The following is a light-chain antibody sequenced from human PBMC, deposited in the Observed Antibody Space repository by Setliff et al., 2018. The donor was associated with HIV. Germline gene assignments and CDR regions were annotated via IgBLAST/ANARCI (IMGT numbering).Light chain of an antibody. CDR2: EGS. CDR1: SSDVGSYNL. V-gene: IGLV2-23*03. J-gene: IGLJ1*01. Sequence: QSVLTQPASVSGSPGQSITISCTGTSSDVGSYNLVSWYQQHPGKAPKLMIYEGSKRPSGVSNRFSGSKSGNTASLTTSGLQAEDEADYYCCSYAISSTFNCVFGTGTKVTVL. CDR3: CSYAISSTFNCV.